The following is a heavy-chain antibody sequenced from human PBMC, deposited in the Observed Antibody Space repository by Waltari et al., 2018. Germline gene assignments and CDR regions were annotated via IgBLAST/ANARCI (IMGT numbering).Heavy chain of an antibody. V-gene: IGHV1-8*01. CDR1: GYTFTSYD. CDR2: MNPNSGNT. J-gene: IGHJ4*02. D-gene: IGHD3-22*01. Sequence: QVQLVQSGAEVKKPGASVKVSCKASGYTFTSYDINWVRQAPGQGLEWMGWMNPNSGNTGYAQKFQGRVTMTRNTSISTAYMELSSLRSEDTAVYYCARGRRKITMIVVVTSPFFDYWGQGTLVTVSS. CDR3: ARGRRKITMIVVVTSPFFDY.